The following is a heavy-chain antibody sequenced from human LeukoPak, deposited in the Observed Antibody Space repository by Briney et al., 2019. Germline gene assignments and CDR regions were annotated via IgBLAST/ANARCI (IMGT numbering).Heavy chain of an antibody. CDR3: ARDGSSWFGGMDV. D-gene: IGHD6-13*01. Sequence: SETLSLTCTVSGGSISSGSYYWSWIGQPPGKGLEWIGYIYYSGSTNYNPSLKSRVTISVDTSKNQFSLKLSSVTAADTAVYYCARDGSSWFGGMDVWGQGTTVTVSS. CDR1: GGSISSGSYY. CDR2: IYYSGST. V-gene: IGHV4-61*01. J-gene: IGHJ6*02.